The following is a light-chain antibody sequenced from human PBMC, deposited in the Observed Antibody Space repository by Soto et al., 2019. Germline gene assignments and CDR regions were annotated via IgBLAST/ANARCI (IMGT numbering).Light chain of an antibody. Sequence: QSVLTQPASVSGSPGQSITISCTGTSSDVGSYNLVSWYQQHPGKAPKLMIYEVSKRPSGVSNRFSGSKSGNTASLTISGPQAEDGADFYCCSYAGSSTLVFGTGTKVTAL. V-gene: IGLV2-23*02. CDR2: EVS. CDR3: CSYAGSSTLV. J-gene: IGLJ1*01. CDR1: SSDVGSYNL.